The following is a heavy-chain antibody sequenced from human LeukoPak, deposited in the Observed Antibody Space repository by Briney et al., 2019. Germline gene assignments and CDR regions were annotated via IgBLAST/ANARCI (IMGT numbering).Heavy chain of an antibody. V-gene: IGHV4-34*01. CDR2: INHSGST. CDR1: GGSFSGYY. D-gene: IGHD3-22*01. CDR3: ARDQLSDYYDSSGYYYVNYYYGMDV. Sequence: PSETLSLTCAVYGGSFSGYYWSWIRQPPGKGLEWIGEINHSGSTNYNPSLKSRVTISVDTSKNQFSLKLSSVTAADTAVYYCARDQLSDYYDSSGYYYVNYYYGMDVWGQGTTVTVSS. J-gene: IGHJ6*02.